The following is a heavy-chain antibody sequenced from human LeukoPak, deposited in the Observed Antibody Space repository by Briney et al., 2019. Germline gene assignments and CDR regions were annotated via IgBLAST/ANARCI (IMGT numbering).Heavy chain of an antibody. CDR2: IWYDGSNK. J-gene: IGHJ4*02. V-gene: IGHV3-33*01. CDR1: GFTFSSYG. D-gene: IGHD3-3*01. CDR3: ARGGCWRGYPTPLDY. Sequence: GGSLRLSCAASGFTFSSYGMHWVRQAPGKGLEWVAVIWYDGSNKYYADSVKGRFTISRDNSKNTLYLQMNSLRAEDTAVYYCARGGCWRGYPTPLDYWGQGTLVTVSS.